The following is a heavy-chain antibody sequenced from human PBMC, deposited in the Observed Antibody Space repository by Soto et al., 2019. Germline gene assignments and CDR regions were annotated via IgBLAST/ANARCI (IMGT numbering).Heavy chain of an antibody. Sequence: QVQLVESGGGVVQPGRSLRLSCAASGFTFSSYGMHWVRQAPGKGLEWVAVISYDGSNKYYADSVKSRCTISGDNSKNTLYLQMNSLRAEDTAVYYCAKGPAIVLVPAAMNYYYGMDVWGQGTTVTVSS. CDR1: GFTFSSYG. CDR3: AKGPAIVLVPAAMNYYYGMDV. D-gene: IGHD2-2*01. J-gene: IGHJ6*02. CDR2: ISYDGSNK. V-gene: IGHV3-30*18.